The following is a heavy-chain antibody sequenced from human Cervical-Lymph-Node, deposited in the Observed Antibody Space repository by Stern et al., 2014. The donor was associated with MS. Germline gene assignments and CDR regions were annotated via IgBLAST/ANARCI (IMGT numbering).Heavy chain of an antibody. CDR3: AREPYCSGGSCYRWFDP. D-gene: IGHD2-15*01. CDR1: GGSISSGSYY. CDR2: IYTSGST. Sequence: QLQLQESGPGLVKPSQTLSLTCTVSGGSISSGSYYWSWIRQPAGKGLEWIGRIYTSGSTNYNPSLKSRVTISVDTSKNRFSLKLSSVTAADTAVYYCAREPYCSGGSCYRWFDPWGQGTLVTVSS. J-gene: IGHJ5*02. V-gene: IGHV4-61*02.